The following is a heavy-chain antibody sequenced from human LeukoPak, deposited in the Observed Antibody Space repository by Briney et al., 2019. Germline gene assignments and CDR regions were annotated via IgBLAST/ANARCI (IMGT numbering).Heavy chain of an antibody. D-gene: IGHD3-22*01. CDR3: ARGAYYYED. CDR2: ISSSSSTI. Sequence: GGSLRLSCAASGLTFRNYAMNWVRQAPGKGLEWVSYISSSSSTIYYADSVKGRFTISRDNAKNSLYLQMNSLRAEDTAVYYCARGAYYYEDWGQGTLVTVSS. V-gene: IGHV3-48*01. CDR1: GLTFRNYA. J-gene: IGHJ4*02.